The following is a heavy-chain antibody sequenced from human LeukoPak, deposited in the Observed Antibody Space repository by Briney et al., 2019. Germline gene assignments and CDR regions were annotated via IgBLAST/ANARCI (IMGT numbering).Heavy chain of an antibody. CDR3: ARQLSYYYGSGSPSFDY. V-gene: IGHV4-61*02. CDR2: IYTSGST. D-gene: IGHD3-10*01. Sequence: SETLSLTCTVSGGSISSGSYYWSWIRQPAGKGLEWIGRIYTSGSTNYNPSLKSRVTISVDTSKNQFSLKLSSVTAADTAVCYCARQLSYYYGSGSPSFDYWGQGTLVTVSS. J-gene: IGHJ4*02. CDR1: GGSISSGSYY.